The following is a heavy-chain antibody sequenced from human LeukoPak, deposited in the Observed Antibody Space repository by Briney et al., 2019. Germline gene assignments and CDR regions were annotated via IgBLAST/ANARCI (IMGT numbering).Heavy chain of an antibody. CDR3: ARGWGYLDY. J-gene: IGHJ4*02. V-gene: IGHV3-7*04. CDR1: GFTFSSYS. CDR2: IKEDGSEK. Sequence: PGGSLRLSCAASGFTFSSYSMNWVRQAPGKGLEWVANIKEDGSEKYYVDSVKGRFTISRDNAKNSLYLQMNSLRAEDTAVYYCARGWGYLDYWGQGTLVTVSS. D-gene: IGHD3-16*01.